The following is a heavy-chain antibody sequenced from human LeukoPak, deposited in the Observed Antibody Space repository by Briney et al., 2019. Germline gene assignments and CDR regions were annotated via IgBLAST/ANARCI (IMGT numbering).Heavy chain of an antibody. J-gene: IGHJ5*02. Sequence: PSETLSLTCAVYGGSFSGYYWSWIRQPPGKGLEWIGEINHSGSTNYNPSLKSRVTISVDTSKNQFSLKLSSVTAADTAVYYCARGGIGYCSGGSCYLTYNWFDPWGQGTLATVSS. CDR2: INHSGST. V-gene: IGHV4-34*01. D-gene: IGHD2-15*01. CDR3: ARGGIGYCSGGSCYLTYNWFDP. CDR1: GGSFSGYY.